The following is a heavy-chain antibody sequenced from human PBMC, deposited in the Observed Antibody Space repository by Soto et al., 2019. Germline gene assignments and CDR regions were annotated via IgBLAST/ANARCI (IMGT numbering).Heavy chain of an antibody. CDR2: ISSSSSTI. V-gene: IGHV3-48*02. J-gene: IGHJ5*02. CDR3: AREWNLLNWFDP. Sequence: EVQLVESGGGLLQPGGSLRLSCAASGFTFSSYSMNCVRQAPGNGLEWVSYISSSSSTIYYADSVKGRFTISRDNAKNSLYLQRNSLRYADTAVYYCAREWNLLNWFDPWAQGTLVTVSS. D-gene: IGHD1-1*01. CDR1: GFTFSSYS.